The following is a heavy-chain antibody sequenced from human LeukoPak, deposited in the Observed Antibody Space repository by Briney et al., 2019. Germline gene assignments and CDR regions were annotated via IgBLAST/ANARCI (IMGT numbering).Heavy chain of an antibody. CDR1: GYTFTSYG. CDR3: ARGRWLQSDDAFDI. Sequence: GASVKVSCKASGYTFTSYGISWVRQAPGQGLEWMGWISAYNGNTNYAQKLQGRVTMTTDTSTRTAYMELRSLRSDDTAVYYCARGRWLQSDDAFDIWGQGTMVTVSS. J-gene: IGHJ3*02. V-gene: IGHV1-18*01. D-gene: IGHD5-24*01. CDR2: ISAYNGNT.